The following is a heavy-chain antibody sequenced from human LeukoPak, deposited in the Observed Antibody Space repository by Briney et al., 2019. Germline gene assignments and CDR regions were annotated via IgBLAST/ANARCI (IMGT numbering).Heavy chain of an antibody. CDR1: GGSFSGYY. CDR2: INHSGST. V-gene: IGHV4-34*01. J-gene: IGHJ6*02. D-gene: IGHD6-6*01. Sequence: SETLSLTCAVYGGSFSGYYWSWIRQPPGKGLEWIGEINHSGSTNYNPSLKSRVTISVDTSKNQFSLKLSSVTAADTAVYYCARDRQRSSSWSYYYGMDVWGQGTTVTVPS. CDR3: ARDRQRSSSWSYYYGMDV.